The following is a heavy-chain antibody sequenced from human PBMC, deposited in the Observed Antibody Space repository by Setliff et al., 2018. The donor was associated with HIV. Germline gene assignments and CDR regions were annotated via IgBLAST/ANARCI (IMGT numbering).Heavy chain of an antibody. CDR2: IYTSGST. D-gene: IGHD6-13*01. CDR1: GGSISSGSFY. V-gene: IGHV4-61*09. J-gene: IGHJ5*02. CDR3: ASLRRSSWYPWFDP. Sequence: PSETLSLTCAVSGGSISSGSFYWSWIRQPAGKGLEWLGHIYTSGSTNYNPSLKSRVTISVDTSKNQFSLKLNSVTAADTAVYYCASLRRSSWYPWFDPWGQGNLVTVSS.